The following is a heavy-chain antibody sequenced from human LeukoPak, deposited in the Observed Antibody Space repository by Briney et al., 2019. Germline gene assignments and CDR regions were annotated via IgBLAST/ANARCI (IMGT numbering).Heavy chain of an antibody. V-gene: IGHV3-66*02. D-gene: IGHD2-21*02. CDR2: IYSGGGT. CDR3: ARAVGVTAIHNAFDI. Sequence: GGSLRLSCAASGFTVSSNYMSWVRQAPGKGLEWVSVIYSGGGTDYADSVKGRFTISRDNSKNTLYLQMNSLRAEDTAVYYCARAVGVTAIHNAFDIWGQGTMVTVSS. J-gene: IGHJ3*02. CDR1: GFTVSSNY.